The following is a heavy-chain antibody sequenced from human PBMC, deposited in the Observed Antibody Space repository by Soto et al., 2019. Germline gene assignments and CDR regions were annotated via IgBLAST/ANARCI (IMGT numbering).Heavy chain of an antibody. D-gene: IGHD1-1*01. J-gene: IGHJ6*02. CDR3: ASSNSPLEPYYYYYYGMDA. CDR1: GGTFSSYA. Sequence: ASVKVSCKASGGTFSSYAISWVRQAPGQGLEWMGGIIPIFGTANYAQKFQGRVTITADESTSTAYMELSSLRSEDTAVYYCASSNSPLEPYYYYYYGMDAWGQGTTVTVSS. V-gene: IGHV1-69*13. CDR2: IIPIFGTA.